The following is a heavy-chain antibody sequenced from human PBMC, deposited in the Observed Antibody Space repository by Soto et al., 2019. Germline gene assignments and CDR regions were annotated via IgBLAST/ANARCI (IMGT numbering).Heavy chain of an antibody. CDR2: INAGNGNT. Sequence: GASVKVSCKASGYTFTSYAMHWVRQAPGQRLEWMGWINAGNGNTKYSQKFQGRVTITRDTSASTAYMELNSLKTEDTAVYYCTTVAYGEYVSDYWGQGTLVTVSS. V-gene: IGHV1-3*01. CDR1: GYTFTSYA. CDR3: TTVAYGEYVSDY. J-gene: IGHJ4*02. D-gene: IGHD4-17*01.